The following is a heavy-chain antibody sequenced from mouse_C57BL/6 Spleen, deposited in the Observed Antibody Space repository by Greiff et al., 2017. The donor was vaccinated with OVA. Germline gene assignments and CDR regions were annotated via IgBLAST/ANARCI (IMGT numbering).Heavy chain of an antibody. CDR1: GYTFTSYW. J-gene: IGHJ2*01. CDR2: IYPGSGST. V-gene: IGHV1-55*01. Sequence: QVQLQQPGAELVKPGASVKMSCKASGYTFTSYWVTWVKQRPGQGLEWIGDIYPGSGSTNYNEKFKSKATLTVDTSSSTAYMQLSSLTSEDSAVYYCARSGYLPYYFDDWGQGTTLTVSS. D-gene: IGHD2-2*01. CDR3: ARSGYLPYYFDD.